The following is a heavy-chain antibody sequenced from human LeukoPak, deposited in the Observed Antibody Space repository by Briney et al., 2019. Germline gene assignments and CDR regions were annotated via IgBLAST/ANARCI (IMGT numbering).Heavy chain of an antibody. Sequence: ASVKFSCKASEGTSTSYPIGWGRQAPGQGLEWMGGIIPIFGTANYAQKFQGRVTITADKSTSTAYMELSSLRSEDTAVYYCARGEGKDFDYWGQGTLVTVSS. CDR3: ARGEGKDFDY. D-gene: IGHD1-26*01. V-gene: IGHV1-69*06. CDR1: EGTSTSYP. CDR2: IIPIFGTA. J-gene: IGHJ4*02.